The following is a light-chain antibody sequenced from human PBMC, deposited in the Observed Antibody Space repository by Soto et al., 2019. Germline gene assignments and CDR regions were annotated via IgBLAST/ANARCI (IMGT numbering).Light chain of an antibody. CDR2: GAS. V-gene: IGKV3-20*01. Sequence: EIVLTQSPGTLSLSPGERATLSCRASQSVSSTYIAWYQQNPGRAPRLLIYGASSRATGIPDRFSGSGSGTDFTLTISRLEPEDFAVYFCQQYGRSPPFTFGQGPKVDIK. CDR1: QSVSSTY. CDR3: QQYGRSPPFT. J-gene: IGKJ2*01.